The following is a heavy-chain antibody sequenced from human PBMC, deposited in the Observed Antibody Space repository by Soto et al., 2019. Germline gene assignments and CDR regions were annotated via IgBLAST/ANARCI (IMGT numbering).Heavy chain of an antibody. CDR1: RDSISDYY. CDR2: IYTSGST. J-gene: IGHJ4*02. CDR3: ARERREKIHDGYDIDY. Sequence: SETLSLTCTASRDSISDYYWSWIRQPAGRGLEWIGRIYTSGSTDYNPSLRTRVTISIDTSKNQFSLKVTSMTAADTAVYYCARERREKIHDGYDIDYWGQGTLVTVSS. V-gene: IGHV4-4*07. D-gene: IGHD5-12*01.